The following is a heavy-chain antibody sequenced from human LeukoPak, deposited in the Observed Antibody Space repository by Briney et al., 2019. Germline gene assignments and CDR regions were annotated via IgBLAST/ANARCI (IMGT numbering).Heavy chain of an antibody. V-gene: IGHV4-59*11. D-gene: IGHD2-2*01. J-gene: IGHJ4*02. Sequence: SETLSLTCTVSGGSLSSHYWSWIRQPPGKGLELIGHIYYTGTTYYNPSLNSRVTISLDTSRNQFSLRLTSVTAAVTAVYYCARFSSDCSTASCYLTYWGQGTLVTVSS. CDR3: ARFSSDCSTASCYLTY. CDR2: IYYTGTT. CDR1: GGSLSSHY.